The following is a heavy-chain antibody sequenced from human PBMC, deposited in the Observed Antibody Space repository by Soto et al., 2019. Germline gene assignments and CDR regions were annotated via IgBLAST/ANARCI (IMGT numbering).Heavy chain of an antibody. D-gene: IGHD5-12*01. V-gene: IGHV1-3*01. J-gene: IGHJ6*03. CDR1: GYSLTSYA. CDR3: ARGRVATIIDYYYYYMDV. Sequence: RASVRVSCKASGYSLTSYAMHWVRQAPGQRLEWMGWINAGNGNTKYSQKFQGRVTITRDTSASTAYMELSSLRSEDTAVYYCARGRVATIIDYYYYYMDVWGKGTTVTVSS. CDR2: INAGNGNT.